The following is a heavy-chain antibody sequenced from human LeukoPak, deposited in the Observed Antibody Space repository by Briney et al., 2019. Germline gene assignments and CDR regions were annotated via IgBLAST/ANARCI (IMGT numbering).Heavy chain of an antibody. CDR3: AKALTGTTDTYYYAMDV. J-gene: IGHJ6*02. V-gene: IGHV3-23*01. Sequence: PGGSLRLSCAASGFTFSSYAMSWVRQAPGKGLEWVSAISASGGGISYADSVKGRFTISRDNPKNTLFLQMNSLRAEDTAVYYCAKALTGTTDTYYYAMDVWGQGTPVTVSS. CDR1: GFTFSSYA. CDR2: ISASGGGI. D-gene: IGHD1-20*01.